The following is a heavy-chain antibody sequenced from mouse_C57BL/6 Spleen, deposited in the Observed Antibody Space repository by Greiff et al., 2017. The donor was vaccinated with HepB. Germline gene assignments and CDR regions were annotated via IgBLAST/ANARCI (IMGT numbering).Heavy chain of an antibody. Sequence: EVKVVESGGGLVKPGGSLKLSCAASGFTFSSYAMSWVRQTPEKRLEWVATISDGGSYTYYPDNVKGRFTISRDNAKNNLYLQMSHLKSEDTAMYYCAREGLRDFDYWGQGTTLTVSS. CDR3: AREGLRDFDY. CDR2: ISDGGSYT. V-gene: IGHV5-4*01. D-gene: IGHD2-2*01. CDR1: GFTFSSYA. J-gene: IGHJ2*01.